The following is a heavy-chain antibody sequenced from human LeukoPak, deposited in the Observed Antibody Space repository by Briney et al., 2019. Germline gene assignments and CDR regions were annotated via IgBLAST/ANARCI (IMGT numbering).Heavy chain of an antibody. Sequence: GGSLRLSCAASGFTFSSSAMSWVRQAPGKGPEWVANINKDESEKYYVDSVKGRFTISRDTAKNSLYLQMNHLRVEDTALYYCARNNDMDVWGQGTTVIVSS. CDR1: GFTFSSSA. CDR3: ARNNDMDV. V-gene: IGHV3-7*03. CDR2: INKDESEK. D-gene: IGHD1/OR15-1a*01. J-gene: IGHJ6*02.